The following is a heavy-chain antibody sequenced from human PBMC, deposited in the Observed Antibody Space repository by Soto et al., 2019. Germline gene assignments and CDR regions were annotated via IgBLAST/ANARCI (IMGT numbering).Heavy chain of an antibody. CDR3: ARDFIVVTILGHYYYGRGV. J-gene: IGHJ6*02. CDR2: IYYSGST. Sequence: QVQLQESGPGLVKPSQTLSLTCTVSGGSISSGGYYWSWIRQHPGKGLEWIGYIYYSGSTYYNPSLTSRATISVDSSKNQCSLKLSSVTAADTSVYYCARDFIVVTILGHYYYGRGVWGQGSTLTV. V-gene: IGHV4-31*03. D-gene: IGHD5-12*01. CDR1: GGSISSGGYY.